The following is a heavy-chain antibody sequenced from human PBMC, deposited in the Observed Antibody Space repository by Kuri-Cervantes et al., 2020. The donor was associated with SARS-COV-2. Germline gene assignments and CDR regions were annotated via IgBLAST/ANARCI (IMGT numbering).Heavy chain of an antibody. V-gene: IGHV3-21*01. CDR2: ISAGRPFI. Sequence: GGSLRLSCAASGFIFHTYTMNWVRQAPGRGLEWVSSISAGRPFIFYADSVKGRFTISRDNAKNSVDLQMNSLRAEDAAVYYCVKGVHFYYYGMDVWGQGTPVTVSS. J-gene: IGHJ6*02. CDR1: GFIFHTYT. CDR3: VKGVHFYYYGMDV.